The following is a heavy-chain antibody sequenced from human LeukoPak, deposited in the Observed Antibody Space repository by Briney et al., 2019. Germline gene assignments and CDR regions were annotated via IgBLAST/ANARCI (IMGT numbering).Heavy chain of an antibody. J-gene: IGHJ5*02. CDR3: ARDGIAAAGHNWFDP. CDR1: GFTFSSYG. D-gene: IGHD6-13*01. V-gene: IGHV3-33*01. CDR2: IWYDGSNK. Sequence: PGGSLRLSCAASGFTFSSYGMHWVRQAPGKGLXXXXXIWYDGSNKYYADSVKGRFTIPRDNSKNTLYLQMNSLRAEDTAVYYCARDGIAAAGHNWFDPWGQGTLVTVSS.